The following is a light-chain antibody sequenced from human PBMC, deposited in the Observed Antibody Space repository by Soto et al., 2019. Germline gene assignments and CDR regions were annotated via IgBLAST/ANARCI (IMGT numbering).Light chain of an antibody. CDR2: DTS. CDR3: QQRYNWPPIT. CDR1: QSVSSN. J-gene: IGKJ5*01. V-gene: IGKV3-11*01. Sequence: EILLTQSPAPPSFSSGEKATPPCRASQSVSSNLAWYQQKPGQAPRLLIYDTSNRATGVPARFSGSGSGTDFTLTISSLEPEDFAVYYCQQRYNWPPITFGQGTRLEIK.